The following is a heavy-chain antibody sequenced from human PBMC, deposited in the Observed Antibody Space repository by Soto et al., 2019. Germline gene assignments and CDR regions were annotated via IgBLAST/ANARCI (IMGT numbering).Heavy chain of an antibody. J-gene: IGHJ4*02. CDR1: GFSLSTSGVG. V-gene: IGHV2-5*02. Sequence: QITLKESGPTLVKPTQTLTLTCTFSGFSLSTSGVGVGWIRQPPGKALEWLTLIYWDDDKRYSPSLKSRLTITKDTSKNQVVLTMTNMDPVDTATYYCAHRRLYCSGGSCYQLFDYWGQGTLVTVSS. CDR3: AHRRLYCSGGSCYQLFDY. CDR2: IYWDDDK. D-gene: IGHD2-15*01.